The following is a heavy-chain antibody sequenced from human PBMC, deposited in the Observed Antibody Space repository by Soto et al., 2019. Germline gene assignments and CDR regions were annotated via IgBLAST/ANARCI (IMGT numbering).Heavy chain of an antibody. CDR2: IYYSGST. CDR1: GGSISSGDYY. V-gene: IGHV4-30-4*01. Sequence: SETLSLTCTVSGGSISSGDYYWSWIRQPPGKGLEWIGYIYYSGSTYYNPSLKSRVTISVDTSKNQFSLKLSSVTAADTAVYYCTGYCISTSCYRKDYYYYYGMDVWGQGTTVTVSS. D-gene: IGHD2-2*01. CDR3: TGYCISTSCYRKDYYYYYGMDV. J-gene: IGHJ6*02.